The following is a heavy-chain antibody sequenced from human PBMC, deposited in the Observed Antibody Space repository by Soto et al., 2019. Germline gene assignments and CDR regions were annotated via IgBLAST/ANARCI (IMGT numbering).Heavy chain of an antibody. J-gene: IGHJ5*02. D-gene: IGHD3-3*01. V-gene: IGHV4-4*07. CDR3: AREGAPHYDFWSGYSRRRPPFDH. CDR2: IYTSGST. CDR1: GGSISSYY. Sequence: SETLSLTCTVSGGSISSYYWSWIRQPAGKGLEWIGRIYTSGSTNYNPSLKSRVTMSVDTSKNQFSLKLSSVTAADTAVYYCAREGAPHYDFWSGYSRRRPPFDHWGQGTLVNVSS.